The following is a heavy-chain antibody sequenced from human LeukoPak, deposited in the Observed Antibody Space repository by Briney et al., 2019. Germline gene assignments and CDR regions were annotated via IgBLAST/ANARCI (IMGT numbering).Heavy chain of an antibody. CDR1: GFTFSSYA. J-gene: IGHJ4*02. CDR2: VSYDGSNK. V-gene: IGHV3-30-3*01. CDR3: ARDQGYCSGGSCYFEADY. Sequence: PGRSLRLSSAASGFTFSSYAMHWVRQAPGKGLGWVAVVSYDGSNKYYADSVKGRFTISRDNSKNTLYLQMNSLRAEDTAVYYCARDQGYCSGGSCYFEADYWGQGTLVTVSS. D-gene: IGHD2-15*01.